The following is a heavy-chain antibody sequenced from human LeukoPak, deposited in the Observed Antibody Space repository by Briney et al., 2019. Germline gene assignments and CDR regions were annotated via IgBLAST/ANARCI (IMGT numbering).Heavy chain of an antibody. CDR1: GFTISSYW. D-gene: IGHD3-22*01. CDR2: INSDGSST. CDR3: ARDGTYYYDSSGYPDY. J-gene: IGHJ4*02. Sequence: GGSLRLSCAASGFTISSYWMHWVRQAPGKGLVWVSRINSDGSSTCYADSVKGRFTISRDNAKNTLYLQMNSLRAEDTAVYYCARDGTYYYDSSGYPDYWGQGTLVTVSS. V-gene: IGHV3-74*01.